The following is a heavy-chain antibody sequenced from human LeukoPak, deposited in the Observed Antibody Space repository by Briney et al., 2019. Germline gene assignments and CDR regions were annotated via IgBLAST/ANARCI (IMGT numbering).Heavy chain of an antibody. V-gene: IGHV3-23*01. CDR1: GFTFSTYA. CDR2: ISGSGGST. J-gene: IGHJ5*02. D-gene: IGHD2-2*01. Sequence: PGGSLRLSCAASGFTFSTYAMSWVRQAPGKGLECVSAISGSGGSTYFADSVKGRFTISRDNSEKTLYLQMSSLRAEDTAVYYCAKSLGYCSSTSCRVNWFDPWGQGTLVTVSS. CDR3: AKSLGYCSSTSCRVNWFDP.